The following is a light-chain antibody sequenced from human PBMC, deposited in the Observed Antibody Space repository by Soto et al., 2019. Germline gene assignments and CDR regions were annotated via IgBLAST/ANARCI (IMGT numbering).Light chain of an antibody. Sequence: DIVMTQSTDSLAVSLGERATINCKSSQSVLYSSNNKNYLAWYQQKPGQPPKLLIYWASTRESGVPDRFSRSKSGTDFVLTISSLQAEDVAVYYCQQSYTTPYTLGQVTKLEIK. CDR3: QQSYTTPYT. CDR1: QSVLYSSNNKNY. V-gene: IGKV4-1*01. J-gene: IGKJ2*01. CDR2: WAS.